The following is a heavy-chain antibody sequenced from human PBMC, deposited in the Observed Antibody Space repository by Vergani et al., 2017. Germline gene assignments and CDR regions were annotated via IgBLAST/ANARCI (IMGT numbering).Heavy chain of an antibody. D-gene: IGHD2-2*01. CDR3: ARGSSTSCYFDP. CDR2: INAGNGNT. V-gene: IGHV1-3*01. Sequence: QVQLVQSGAEVKKPGASVKVSCKASGYTFTSYAMHWVRQAPGQRLEWMGWINAGNGNTKYSQKFQGRVTITRDTSASTAYMELSSLRSEDTAVYYCARGSSTSCYFDPWGQGTLVTVSS. J-gene: IGHJ5*02. CDR1: GYTFTSYA.